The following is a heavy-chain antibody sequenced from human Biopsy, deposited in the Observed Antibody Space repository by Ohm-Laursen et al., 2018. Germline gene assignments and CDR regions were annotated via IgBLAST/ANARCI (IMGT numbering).Heavy chain of an antibody. CDR2: IYSSGGS. Sequence: SDTLSLTCGVSGGSTNDYFWSWIRQPAGETLEWIGRIYSSGGSSYNLSLKSRISMSMDTSNNQFSLTLTSVTAEDTAVYYCAKGYGPDNWFDPWGQGTLVTVSS. J-gene: IGHJ5*02. CDR3: AKGYGPDNWFDP. D-gene: IGHD3-16*01. V-gene: IGHV4-4*07. CDR1: GGSTNDYF.